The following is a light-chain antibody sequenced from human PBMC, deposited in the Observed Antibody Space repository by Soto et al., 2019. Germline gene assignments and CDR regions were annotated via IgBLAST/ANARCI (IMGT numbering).Light chain of an antibody. CDR1: QSFSSTY. Sequence: EIVLTQSPGTLSLSPGEIATLSFRASQSFSSTYLAWYQQKPGQAPRLLIYGASSRATGIPARFSGSGSGTEFTLTISSLQSEDFAVYYCQQYNNWPPITFGQGTRLEIK. CDR3: QQYNNWPPIT. J-gene: IGKJ5*01. CDR2: GAS. V-gene: IGKV3-15*01.